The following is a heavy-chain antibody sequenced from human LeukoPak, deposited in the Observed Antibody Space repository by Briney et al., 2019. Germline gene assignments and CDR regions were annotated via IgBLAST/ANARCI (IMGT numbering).Heavy chain of an antibody. CDR2: INHSGST. Sequence: PSETLSLTCAVYGGSFSGYYWSWIRQPPGKGLEWIGEINHSGSTNYNPSLKSRVTISVDTSKNQFSLKLSSVTAADTAVYYCARLCYSSSWFYYYYYYMDVWGKGTTVTISS. V-gene: IGHV4-34*01. CDR3: ARLCYSSSWFYYYYYYMDV. CDR1: GGSFSGYY. D-gene: IGHD6-13*01. J-gene: IGHJ6*03.